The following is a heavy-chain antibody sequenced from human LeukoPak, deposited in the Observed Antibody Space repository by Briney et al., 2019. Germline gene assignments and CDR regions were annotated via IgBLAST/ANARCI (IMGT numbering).Heavy chain of an antibody. CDR3: AKSRWTSSPYFDY. V-gene: IGHV3-30*04. J-gene: IGHJ4*02. Sequence: GRSLRLSCAASGFTFSSYAMHWVRQAPGKGLEWVAVISYDGSNKYYADSVKGRFTISRDNSKNTLYLQMNSLRAEDTAVYYCAKSRWTSSPYFDYWGQGTLVTVSS. CDR1: GFTFSSYA. D-gene: IGHD6-13*01. CDR2: ISYDGSNK.